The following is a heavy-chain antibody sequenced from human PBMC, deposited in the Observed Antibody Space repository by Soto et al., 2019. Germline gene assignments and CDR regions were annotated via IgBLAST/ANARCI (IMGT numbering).Heavy chain of an antibody. CDR1: GFTFTSSA. CDR2: IVVGSGNT. CDR3: ARMGYSGYDYYYYYGMDV. D-gene: IGHD5-12*01. J-gene: IGHJ6*02. Sequence: SVKVSCKASGFTFTSSAVQWVRQARGQRLEWIGWIVVGSGNTNYAQKFQERVTITRDMSTSTAYMELSSLRSEDTAVYYCARMGYSGYDYYYYYGMDVWGQGTTVTVSS. V-gene: IGHV1-58*01.